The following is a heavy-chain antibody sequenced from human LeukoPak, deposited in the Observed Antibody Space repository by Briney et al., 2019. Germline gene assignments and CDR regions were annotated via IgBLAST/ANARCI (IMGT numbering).Heavy chain of an antibody. Sequence: SETLSLTCTVSGGSISSYYWSWIRQPAGKGLEWIGRIYNSGSTKYNPSLKSRVNMSVDTSKNQFSLMLSSVTAADTAVYYCARADDDCGGSSCYPPRYYFDYWGQGTLVTVSS. V-gene: IGHV4-4*07. CDR1: GGSISSYY. J-gene: IGHJ4*02. D-gene: IGHD2-15*01. CDR2: IYNSGST. CDR3: ARADDDCGGSSCYPPRYYFDY.